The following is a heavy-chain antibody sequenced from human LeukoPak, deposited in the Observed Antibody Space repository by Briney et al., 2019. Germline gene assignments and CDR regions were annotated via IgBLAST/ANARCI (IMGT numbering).Heavy chain of an antibody. CDR3: ARDGAEYYDFWSGFYTGYYYYYMDI. CDR2: VSSSGGFI. CDR1: GFSFSSYS. D-gene: IGHD3-3*01. J-gene: IGHJ6*03. V-gene: IGHV3-21*01. Sequence: GGSLRLSCAASGFSFSSYSMNWVRQAPGKGLEWVSSVSSSGGFIYYADSVKGRFTISRDNAKNSLYLQMNSLRAEDTAVYYCARDGAEYYDFWSGFYTGYYYYYMDIWGKGTAVTVSS.